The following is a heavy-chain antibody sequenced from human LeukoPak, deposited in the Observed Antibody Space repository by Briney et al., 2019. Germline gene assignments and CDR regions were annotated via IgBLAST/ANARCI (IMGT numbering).Heavy chain of an antibody. J-gene: IGHJ4*02. CDR2: INPNSGGT. D-gene: IGHD1-26*01. CDR1: GYTFTDYY. V-gene: IGHV1-2*02. CDR3: ARGLSGSYDPYYFDY. Sequence: ASVKVSCKASGYTFTDYYMHWVRQAPGQGVEWMGWINPNSGGTNYAQKFQGRVTMTRDTSISTAYMELSRLRSDDTAVYYCARGLSGSYDPYYFDYWGQGTLVTVSS.